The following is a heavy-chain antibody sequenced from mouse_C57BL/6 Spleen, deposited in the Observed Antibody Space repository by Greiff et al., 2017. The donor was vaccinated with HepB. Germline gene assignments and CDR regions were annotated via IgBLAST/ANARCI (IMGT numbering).Heavy chain of an antibody. D-gene: IGHD1-1*01. Sequence: EVQLQQSGAELVRPGASVKLSCTASGFNIKDYYMHWVKQRPEQGLEWIGRIDPEDGDTDYAPKFQGKATMTADTSSNTAYLQLSSLTSEDTAVYYCTTNYAKGDFDYWGQGTTLTVSS. CDR3: TTNYAKGDFDY. CDR1: GFNIKDYY. CDR2: IDPEDGDT. V-gene: IGHV14-1*01. J-gene: IGHJ2*01.